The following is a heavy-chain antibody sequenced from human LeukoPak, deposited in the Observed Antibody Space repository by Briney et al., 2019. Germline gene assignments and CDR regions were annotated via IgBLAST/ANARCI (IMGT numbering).Heavy chain of an antibody. D-gene: IGHD3-9*01. J-gene: IGHJ3*02. CDR1: GYTFTDHY. V-gene: IGHV1-2*02. Sequence: ASVKVSCKASGYTFTDHYMHWVRQAPGQGLEWMGWINPNSGGRNYAQKFQGRVTMTRDTSISTAYMELSRLRSDDTAVYYCARTFPSLSEYYNGDVFDIWGQGTMVTVSS. CDR3: ARTFPSLSEYYNGDVFDI. CDR2: INPNSGGR.